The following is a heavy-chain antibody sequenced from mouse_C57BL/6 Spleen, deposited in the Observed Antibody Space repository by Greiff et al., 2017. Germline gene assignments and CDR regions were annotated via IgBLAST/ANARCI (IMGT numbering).Heavy chain of an antibody. CDR2: IYPGSGST. Sequence: QVQLQQPGAELVKPGASVKMSCNASGYTFTSYWITWVKQRPGQGLEWIGDIYPGSGSTNYNEKFKSKATLTVDTSSSTAYMQLSSLTSEDSAVYYCARGHLSSDWFAYWGQGTLVTVSA. CDR3: ARGHLSSDWFAY. J-gene: IGHJ3*01. D-gene: IGHD1-1*01. CDR1: GYTFTSYW. V-gene: IGHV1-55*01.